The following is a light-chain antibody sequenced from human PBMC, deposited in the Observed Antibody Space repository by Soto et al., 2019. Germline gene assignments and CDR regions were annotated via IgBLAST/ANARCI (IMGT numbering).Light chain of an antibody. Sequence: QSVLTQPPSVSGAPGQRVTISCTGSSSNIGTGYDVHWYQQHPGTAPKLLIYGTSNRPSGVPDRFSGSKSGTSASLAITGLEAEDEADYYCQSYDSSLSGFYVFGTGTKVTVL. CDR3: QSYDSSLSGFYV. J-gene: IGLJ1*01. CDR1: SSNIGTGYD. CDR2: GTS. V-gene: IGLV1-40*01.